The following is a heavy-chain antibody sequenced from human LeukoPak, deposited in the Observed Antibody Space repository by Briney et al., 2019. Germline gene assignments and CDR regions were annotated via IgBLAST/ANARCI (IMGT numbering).Heavy chain of an antibody. D-gene: IGHD3-3*01. CDR3: ARDVLMGYYDFWSGYHEGYFDY. Sequence: ASVKVSCKASGYTFTSYGISWVRQAPGQGLEWMGWISAYNGNTNYAQKLQGRVTMTTDTSTSTAYTELRSLRSDDTAVYYCARDVLMGYYDFWSGYHEGYFDYWGQGTLVTVSS. V-gene: IGHV1-18*01. J-gene: IGHJ4*02. CDR1: GYTFTSYG. CDR2: ISAYNGNT.